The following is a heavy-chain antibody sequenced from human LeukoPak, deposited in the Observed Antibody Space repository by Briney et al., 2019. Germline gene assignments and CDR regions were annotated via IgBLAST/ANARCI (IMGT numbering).Heavy chain of an antibody. V-gene: IGHV1-2*02. CDR2: INPNSGGT. J-gene: IGHJ4*02. CDR3: GRGRTVTTDY. Sequence: GASVKVSCKASGYNFNGYYIHWVRQAPGQGLEWMGWINPNSGGTNYAQKFQGRVTMARDTSISTVYMELRSLRSDDTAVYYCGRGRTVTTDYWGQGTLVTVSS. D-gene: IGHD4-17*01. CDR1: GYNFNGYY.